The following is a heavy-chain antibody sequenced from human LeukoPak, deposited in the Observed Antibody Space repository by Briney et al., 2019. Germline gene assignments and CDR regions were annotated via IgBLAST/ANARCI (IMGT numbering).Heavy chain of an antibody. CDR2: IRHDGGNK. Sequence: PGGSLRLSCAASGFTFSSYAMSWVRQAPGKGLEWVAFIRHDGGNKYHRDSVKGRFTISRDNSKNTLYLQMNSLRAEDTAIYYCARGIPQRDWGQGTLVTVSS. CDR3: ARGIPQRD. V-gene: IGHV3-30*02. CDR1: GFTFSSYA. J-gene: IGHJ4*02.